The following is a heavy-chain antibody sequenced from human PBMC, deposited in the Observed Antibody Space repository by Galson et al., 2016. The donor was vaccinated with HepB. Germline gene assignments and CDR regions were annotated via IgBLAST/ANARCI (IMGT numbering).Heavy chain of an antibody. CDR2: ISGTSTYI. Sequence: SLRLSCAASGFTFNTYSMNWVRQAPGKGLEWVSSISGTSTYIYYADSVKGRFTISRDNAKNSLYLQMNSLRAEDTAVYYCARDNSGWSRNYWGQGTLVTVSS. V-gene: IGHV3-21*01. D-gene: IGHD6-19*01. J-gene: IGHJ4*02. CDR1: GFTFNTYS. CDR3: ARDNSGWSRNY.